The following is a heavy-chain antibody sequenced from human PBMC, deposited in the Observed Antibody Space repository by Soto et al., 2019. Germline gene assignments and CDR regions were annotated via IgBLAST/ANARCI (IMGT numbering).Heavy chain of an antibody. CDR2: INHSGST. CDR1: GGSFSSYY. CDR3: ARGTPSFYFWSGYTLYFVY. D-gene: IGHD3-3*01. V-gene: IGHV4-34*01. Sequence: SETLPLTCAVYGGSFSSYYWSWIRQPPGKGLEWIGEINHSGSTNYNPSLKSRVTISVDTSKNQFSLKLSSVTAADTAVYYCARGTPSFYFWSGYTLYFVYWGQGTLVTVSS. J-gene: IGHJ4*02.